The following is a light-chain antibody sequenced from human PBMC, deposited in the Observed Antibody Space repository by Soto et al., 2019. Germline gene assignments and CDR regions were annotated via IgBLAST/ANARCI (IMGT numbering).Light chain of an antibody. Sequence: DIVMTQSPDSLAVSPGDRATLSCSASQSVSSYLAWYQQKPGQAPRLLIYDASNRATGIPARFSGSGSGTDFTLTISSLEPEDFAVYYCQQRSNWTPGFTFGQGTRLEI. CDR1: QSVSSY. J-gene: IGKJ5*01. CDR2: DAS. V-gene: IGKV3-11*01. CDR3: QQRSNWTPGFT.